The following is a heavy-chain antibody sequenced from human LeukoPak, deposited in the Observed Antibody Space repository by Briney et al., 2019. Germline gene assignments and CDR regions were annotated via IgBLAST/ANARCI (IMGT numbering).Heavy chain of an antibody. CDR1: GFTFSNYA. Sequence: GGSLRLSCAASGFTFSNYAMSWVRQAPGKGLEWVSAMSGSGATSYYADSVKGRFTISRDNSKNTLYLQMNSLRVEDTAVYYCAVGGYCSGGSCYALTYWGQGTLVTVSS. V-gene: IGHV3-23*01. D-gene: IGHD2-15*01. CDR2: MSGSGATS. CDR3: AVGGYCSGGSCYALTY. J-gene: IGHJ4*02.